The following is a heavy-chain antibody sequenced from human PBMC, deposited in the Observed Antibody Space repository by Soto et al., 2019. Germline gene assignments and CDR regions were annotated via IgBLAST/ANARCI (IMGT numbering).Heavy chain of an antibody. Sequence: SVKVSCKASGGTFSSYAISWVRQAPGQGLEWMGGIIPIFGTANYAQKFQGRVTITADESTSTAYMELSSLRSEDTAVYYCARGPTIDIVATITSYFDYWGQGTLVTVSS. J-gene: IGHJ4*02. CDR3: ARGPTIDIVATITSYFDY. CDR2: IIPIFGTA. CDR1: GGTFSSYA. D-gene: IGHD5-12*01. V-gene: IGHV1-69*13.